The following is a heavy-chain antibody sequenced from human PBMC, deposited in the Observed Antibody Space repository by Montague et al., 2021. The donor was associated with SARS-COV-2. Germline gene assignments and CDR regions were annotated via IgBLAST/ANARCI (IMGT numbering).Heavy chain of an antibody. Sequence: SLILSCAAPGFIFSDYYMTWIRQAPGKGLEWVSHISGSGSKTYYXESVKGRFTISRDTANNSVYLQMKFLGAEDTAVYYCARDQGGYGTFDIWGQGTMVTVSS. V-gene: IGHV3-11*01. CDR2: ISGSGSKT. CDR3: ARDQGGYGTFDI. CDR1: GFIFSDYY. J-gene: IGHJ3*02. D-gene: IGHD5-12*01.